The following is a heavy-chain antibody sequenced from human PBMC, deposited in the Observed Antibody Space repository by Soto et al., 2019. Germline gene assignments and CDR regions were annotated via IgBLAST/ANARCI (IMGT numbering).Heavy chain of an antibody. CDR2: ISGSGGST. Sequence: GGSLRLSCAASGFTFSSYAMSWVRQAPGKGLEWVSAISGSGGSTYYADSVKGRFTVSRDNSKNTLYLQMNSLRAEDTAVYYCAIIRGVTYFDYWGQGTLVTVSS. D-gene: IGHD3-10*01. J-gene: IGHJ4*02. CDR1: GFTFSSYA. CDR3: AIIRGVTYFDY. V-gene: IGHV3-23*01.